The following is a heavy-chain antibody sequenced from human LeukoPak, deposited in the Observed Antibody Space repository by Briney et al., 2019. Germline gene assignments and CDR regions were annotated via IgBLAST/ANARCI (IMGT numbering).Heavy chain of an antibody. CDR1: GYTFTSYG. CDR3: ARAAHDSSGYYQNYFDY. CDR2: ISAYNGNT. J-gene: IGHJ4*02. V-gene: IGHV1-18*01. Sequence: ASVKVSCKASGYTFTSYGISWVRQAPGQGLEWMGWISAYNGNTNYAQKLQGKVTMTTGTSTSTAYMELRSLRSDDTAVYYCARAAHDSSGYYQNYFDYWGQGTLVTVSS. D-gene: IGHD3-22*01.